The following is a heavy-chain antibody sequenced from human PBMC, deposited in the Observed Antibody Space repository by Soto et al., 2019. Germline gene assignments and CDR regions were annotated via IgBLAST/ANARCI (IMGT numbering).Heavy chain of an antibody. CDR3: ARGKMAGDAFDI. J-gene: IGHJ3*02. Sequence: PSETLSLTCIVYGGSVSNYYWNWIRQPPGKGLEWIGEINHSGSTNYNPSLKSRLTISVDTSKNQFSLKLGSVTAADTAVYYCARGKMAGDAFDIRGQGTMVTVSS. CDR1: GGSVSNYY. CDR2: INHSGST. V-gene: IGHV4-34*01. D-gene: IGHD6-19*01.